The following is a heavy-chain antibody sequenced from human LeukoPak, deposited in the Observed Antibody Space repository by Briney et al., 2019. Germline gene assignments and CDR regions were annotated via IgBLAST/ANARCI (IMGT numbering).Heavy chain of an antibody. CDR2: IYYSGST. CDR1: GGSFSGYY. V-gene: IGHV4-34*01. D-gene: IGHD6-13*01. Sequence: PSETLSLTCAVYGGSFSGYYWSWIRQPPGKGLEWIGYIYYSGSTNYNPSLKSRVTISVDTSKNQFSLKLSSVTAADTAVYYCARGPRSSSWFPRYYYYMDVWGKGTTVTVSS. J-gene: IGHJ6*03. CDR3: ARGPRSSSWFPRYYYYMDV.